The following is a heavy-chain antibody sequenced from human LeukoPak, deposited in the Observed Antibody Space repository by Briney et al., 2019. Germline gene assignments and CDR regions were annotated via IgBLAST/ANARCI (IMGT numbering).Heavy chain of an antibody. J-gene: IGHJ4*02. CDR1: GFTFRINW. CDR2: IKQDGSEK. V-gene: IGHV3-7*01. CDR3: VTDRSGGWAYGY. Sequence: GGSLSLSCAAYGFTFRINWMSWVREAPGKGLEWVANIKQDGSEKYYVDSVKGRFTISRDNAKNSVYLQMNSLRVEDTAVYHCVTDRSGGWAYGYWGQGTLVTVSS. D-gene: IGHD6-19*01.